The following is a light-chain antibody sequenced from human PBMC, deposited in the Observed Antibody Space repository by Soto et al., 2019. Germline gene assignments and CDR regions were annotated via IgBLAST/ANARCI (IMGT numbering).Light chain of an antibody. V-gene: IGKV3-20*01. J-gene: IGKJ5*01. CDR1: QSVRSD. CDR2: GAS. Sequence: EIVMTQSPATLSVSPGERATLSCRASQSVRSDLVWYQQKPGQAPRLLVYGASSRATGIPDRFSGSGSGTDFTLTISRLEPEDFAVYYCQHYGSSPLTFGQGTRLEIK. CDR3: QHYGSSPLT.